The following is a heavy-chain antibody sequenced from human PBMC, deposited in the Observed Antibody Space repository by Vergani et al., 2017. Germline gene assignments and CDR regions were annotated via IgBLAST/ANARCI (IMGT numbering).Heavy chain of an antibody. Sequence: QVQLVQSGAEVKKPGSSVKVSCKASGGTFSSYAISWVRQAPGQGLEWMGRIIPIFGTANYAQKFQGRDTITADESTSTAYMELSSLRSEDTAVYYCARVVVITKGYYYYGMDVWGQGTTVTVSS. CDR3: ARVVVITKGYYYYGMDV. D-gene: IGHD3-22*01. CDR2: IIPIFGTA. V-gene: IGHV1-69*13. J-gene: IGHJ6*02. CDR1: GGTFSSYA.